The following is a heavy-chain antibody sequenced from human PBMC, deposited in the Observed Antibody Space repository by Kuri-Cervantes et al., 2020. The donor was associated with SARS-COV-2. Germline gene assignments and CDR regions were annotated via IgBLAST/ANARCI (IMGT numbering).Heavy chain of an antibody. V-gene: IGHV1-45*02. CDR3: AQGIAGDAFDI. J-gene: IGHJ3*02. CDR1: GYTFTSYG. CDR2: ITPFNGNT. D-gene: IGHD6-13*01. Sequence: SVKVSCRASGYTFTSYGISWVRQAPGQALEWMGWITPFNGNTNYAQKFQDRVTITRDRSMSTAYMELSSLRSEDTAMYYCAQGIAGDAFDIWGQGTMVTVSS.